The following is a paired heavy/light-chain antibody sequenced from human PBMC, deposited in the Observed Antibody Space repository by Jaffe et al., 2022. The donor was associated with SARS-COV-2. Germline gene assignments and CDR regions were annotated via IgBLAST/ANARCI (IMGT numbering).Heavy chain of an antibody. J-gene: IGHJ4*02. D-gene: IGHD3-10*01. V-gene: IGHV1-46*01. CDR1: GYTFTSNY. Sequence: QVQLVQSGAEVKKPGASVKVSCKASGYTFTSNYMHWVRQTPGQGLEWMGIINPSGGSTTYAQNFQGTVTMTRDTSTSTVYMELNSLRSEDTAVYYCARDTVGGSGLIDYWGQGTLVTVSS. CDR2: INPSGGST. CDR3: ARDTVGGSGLIDY.
Light chain of an antibody. CDR3: LQRSNWPPVT. CDR2: DAS. CDR1: QSVSNY. J-gene: IGKJ5*01. V-gene: IGKV3-11*01. Sequence: EIVLTQSPATLSLSPGERATLSCRASQSVSNYLAWYQQKPGQAPRLLIYDASNRATGIPARFSGSGSGTDFTLTISGLEPEDFAFYYCLQRSNWPPVTFGQGTRLEIK.